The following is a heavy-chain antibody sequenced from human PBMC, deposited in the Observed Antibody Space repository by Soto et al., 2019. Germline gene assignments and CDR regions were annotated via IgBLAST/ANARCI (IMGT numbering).Heavy chain of an antibody. CDR3: AKNQGVELVPLATVDWFDP. D-gene: IGHD1-26*01. CDR2: ISGRGFKK. J-gene: IGHJ5*02. CDR1: GFIFENFG. V-gene: IGHV3-23*01. Sequence: GGSLRLSFAASGFIFENFGMSWFRQAPGKGLEWISSISGRGFKKYYADSVKGRFAIPRDNSKSKAYLELNNLSAEDTAVYHCAKNQGVELVPLATVDWFDPWGQGSVVTVSS.